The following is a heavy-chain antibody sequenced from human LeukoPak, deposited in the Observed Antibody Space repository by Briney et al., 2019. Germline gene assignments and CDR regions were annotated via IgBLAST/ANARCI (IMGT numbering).Heavy chain of an antibody. J-gene: IGHJ4*02. CDR2: IWYDGSDK. D-gene: IGHD4-17*01. Sequence: GGSLRLSCAASGFTFSSYGMHWVRQAPGKGLEWVAVIWYDGSDKYYADSVKGRFTISRDNSKNTLYLQMDSQRAEDTALYYCAREEDGDYANFDYWGQGTLVTVSS. CDR1: GFTFSSYG. V-gene: IGHV3-33*01. CDR3: AREEDGDYANFDY.